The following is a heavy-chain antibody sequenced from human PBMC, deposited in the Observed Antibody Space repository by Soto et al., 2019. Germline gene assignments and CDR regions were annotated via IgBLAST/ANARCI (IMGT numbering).Heavy chain of an antibody. CDR1: GGSISSYY. D-gene: IGHD2-2*01. CDR3: ARGVVVVPAANSQFYYYYYYGMDV. CDR2: IYYSGST. J-gene: IGHJ6*02. Sequence: PSETLSLTCTVSGGSISSYYWSWIRQPPGKGLGWIGYIYYSGSTSYNPSLKSRVTISVDTSKNQFSLKLSSVTATDTAVYYCARGVVVVPAANSQFYYYYYYGMDVWGQGTTVTVSS. V-gene: IGHV4-59*01.